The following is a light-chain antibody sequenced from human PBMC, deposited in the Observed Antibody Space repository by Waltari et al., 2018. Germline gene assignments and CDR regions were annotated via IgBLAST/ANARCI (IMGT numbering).Light chain of an antibody. Sequence: DIQMTQSPSTLSAFVGDRVTITCRASQNIVSYLHWYQQTPGKVPKLLIYSIYSLQRGVPSRFSGNGSGTEFTLTINNLQPEDFTTYYCQQTFTAPLTFGPGTRVDV. CDR1: QNIVSY. CDR3: QQTFTAPLT. CDR2: SIY. V-gene: IGKV1-39*01. J-gene: IGKJ3*01.